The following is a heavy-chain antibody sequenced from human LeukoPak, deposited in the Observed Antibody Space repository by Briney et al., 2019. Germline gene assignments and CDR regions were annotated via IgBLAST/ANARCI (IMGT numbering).Heavy chain of an antibody. CDR2: INYSGST. Sequence: PSETLSLTCTVSGYSISSGYYWGWIRQPPGKGLEWIGSINYSGSTFYNPSLKSRVTISVDTSKNQFSLKLSSVTAADTAVYYCARGYSGYVTYDYWGQGTLVTVSS. J-gene: IGHJ4*02. V-gene: IGHV4-38-2*02. D-gene: IGHD5-12*01. CDR3: ARGYSGYVTYDY. CDR1: GYSISSGYY.